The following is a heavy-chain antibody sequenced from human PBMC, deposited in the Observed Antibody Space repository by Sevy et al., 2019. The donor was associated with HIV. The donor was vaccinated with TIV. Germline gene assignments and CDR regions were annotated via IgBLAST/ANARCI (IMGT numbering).Heavy chain of an antibody. CDR2: INPNSDGT. CDR1: GYTFTGYY. J-gene: IGHJ4*02. Sequence: ASVKVSCKASGYTFTGYYMHWVRQAPGQGLEWMGWINPNSDGTNYAQKFQGRVTMTRDTSISTAYMELSRLRSDDTAVYYCAREEQWLPTDYWGQGTLVTVSS. D-gene: IGHD6-19*01. CDR3: AREEQWLPTDY. V-gene: IGHV1-2*02.